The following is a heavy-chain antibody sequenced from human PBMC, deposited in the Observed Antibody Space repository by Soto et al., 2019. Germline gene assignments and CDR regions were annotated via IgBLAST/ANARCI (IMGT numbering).Heavy chain of an antibody. D-gene: IGHD2-8*01. V-gene: IGHV3-11*01. Sequence: QVHLVASGGGLVKPGGSLRLSCVASGITLSDNYMTWIRQAPGKGLEWLSYISNSDYTTYYADSVKGRFTISRDNAKNSLYLQLNGLRVEDTAVYYCASGKWSLEYWGQGILVTVSS. CDR3: ASGKWSLEY. J-gene: IGHJ4*02. CDR1: GITLSDNY. CDR2: ISNSDYTT.